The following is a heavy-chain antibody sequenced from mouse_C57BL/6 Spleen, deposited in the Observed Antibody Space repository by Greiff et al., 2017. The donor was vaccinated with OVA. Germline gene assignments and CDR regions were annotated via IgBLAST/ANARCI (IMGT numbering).Heavy chain of an antibody. CDR2: IHPNSGST. CDR3: ARLHYYSNYYAMDY. Sequence: VKLQQPGAELVKPGASVKLSCKASGYTFTSYWMHWVKQRPGQGLEWIGMIHPNSGSTNYNEKFKSKATLTVDKSSSTAYMQLSSLTSEDSAVYYCARLHYYSNYYAMDYWGQGTSVTVSS. J-gene: IGHJ4*01. V-gene: IGHV1-64*01. CDR1: GYTFTSYW. D-gene: IGHD2-5*01.